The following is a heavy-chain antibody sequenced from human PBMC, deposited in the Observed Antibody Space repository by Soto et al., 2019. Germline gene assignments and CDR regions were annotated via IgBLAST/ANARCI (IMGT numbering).Heavy chain of an antibody. CDR3: ARSPNRRSGYDLGVHYFDH. J-gene: IGHJ4*02. CDR1: GGSISSGGYY. CDR2: IYYSGST. Sequence: QVQLQESGPGLVKPSQTLSLTCTVSGGSISSGGYYWSWIRQHPGKGLEWIGYIYYSGSTYYNPSLKSRVTISVDTSKNQFSLKLSSVTAADTAVYYCARSPNRRSGYDLGVHYFDHWGQGTLVTVSS. V-gene: IGHV4-31*03. D-gene: IGHD5-12*01.